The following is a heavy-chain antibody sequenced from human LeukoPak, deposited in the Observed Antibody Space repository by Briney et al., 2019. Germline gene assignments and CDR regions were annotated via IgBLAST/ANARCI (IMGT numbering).Heavy chain of an antibody. CDR2: ISGSGAST. Sequence: GGSLRLSCAASGFTFSNYAMSWVRQAPGKGLEWVSLISGSGASTYYPDSVKGRFTISRDNSKNTLSLQMNSLRAEDTAVYYCAPDLRGSASSLDDWGQGTLVTVSS. J-gene: IGHJ4*02. CDR1: GFTFSNYA. V-gene: IGHV3-23*01. D-gene: IGHD6-25*01. CDR3: APDLRGSASSLDD.